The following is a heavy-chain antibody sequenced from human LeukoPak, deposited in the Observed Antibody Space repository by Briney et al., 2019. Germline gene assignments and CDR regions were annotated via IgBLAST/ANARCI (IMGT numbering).Heavy chain of an antibody. D-gene: IGHD5-18*01. CDR2: IYHRGVT. V-gene: IGHV4-39*01. CDR3: ARLYGYSYGLGYFDY. Sequence: SETLSLTCTVSGGSISSSSYFWGWIRQPPGKGLEWIGTIYHRGVTHYNPSLKSRVTISVDTSKNQFSLQLTSVTAADTAVYYCARLYGYSYGLGYFDYWGQGTLVTVSS. J-gene: IGHJ4*02. CDR1: GGSISSSSYF.